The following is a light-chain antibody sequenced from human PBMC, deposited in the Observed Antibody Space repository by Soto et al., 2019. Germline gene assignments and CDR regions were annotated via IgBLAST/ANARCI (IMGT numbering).Light chain of an antibody. J-gene: IGKJ5*01. CDR1: ESVSRN. Sequence: EVVMTQSPATLSVSPGERATLSCRASESVSRNLAWYQQKPGQAPRLLIYDASTRATGIPDRFSGGGSGTEFTLTISSLQSEDFAVYYCQQYDNWPYTFGPGTRLEIK. CDR3: QQYDNWPYT. V-gene: IGKV3-15*01. CDR2: DAS.